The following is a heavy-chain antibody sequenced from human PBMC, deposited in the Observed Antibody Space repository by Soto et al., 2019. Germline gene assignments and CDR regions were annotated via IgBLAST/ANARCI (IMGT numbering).Heavy chain of an antibody. V-gene: IGHV3-30-3*01. D-gene: IGHD2-15*01. Sequence: PGGSLRLSCAASGFTFSSYAMHWVRQAPGKGLEWVAVISYDGSNKYYADSVKGRFTISRDNSKNTLYLQMNSLRAEDTAVYYCARDRVVAATDYHGMDVWGQGTTVTVSS. CDR1: GFTFSSYA. CDR3: ARDRVVAATDYHGMDV. CDR2: ISYDGSNK. J-gene: IGHJ6*02.